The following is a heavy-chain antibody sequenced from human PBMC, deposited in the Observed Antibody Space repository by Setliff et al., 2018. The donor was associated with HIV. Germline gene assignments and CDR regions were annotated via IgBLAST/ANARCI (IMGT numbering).Heavy chain of an antibody. CDR3: ARTIDAFDI. Sequence: GGSLRLSCEASGFSLSSYAMSWVRQAPGKGLEWVSSSSGSGGSTYYAESVKGRFTISRDNAKNSLYLQMNSLRAEDTAVYYCARTIDAFDIWGQGTMVTVSS. V-gene: IGHV3-23*01. CDR1: GFSLSSYA. CDR2: SSGSGGST. D-gene: IGHD2-2*02. J-gene: IGHJ3*02.